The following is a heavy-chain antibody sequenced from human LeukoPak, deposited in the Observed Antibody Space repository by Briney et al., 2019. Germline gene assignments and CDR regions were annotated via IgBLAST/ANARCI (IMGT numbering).Heavy chain of an antibody. V-gene: IGHV3-21*01. CDR1: GFTFSSYS. CDR3: ARESGYRSGGSCDFGYFDY. CDR2: ISSSSSYI. D-gene: IGHD2-15*01. J-gene: IGHJ4*02. Sequence: GGSLRLSCAASGFTFSSYSMNWVRQAPGKGLEWVSSISSSSSYIYYADSVKGRFTISRDNAKNSLYLQMNSLRAEDTAVYYCARESGYRSGGSCDFGYFDYWGQGTLGTVSS.